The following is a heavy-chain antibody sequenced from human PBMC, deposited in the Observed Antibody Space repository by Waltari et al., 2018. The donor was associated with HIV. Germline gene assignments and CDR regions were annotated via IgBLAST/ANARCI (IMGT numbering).Heavy chain of an antibody. CDR1: GGSISSYY. J-gene: IGHJ6*02. CDR2: IYTTGST. Sequence: QVQLQESGPGLVKPSETLSLTCTVSGGSISSYYWSWIRQPAGQGLEGIGRIYTTGSTNYNPSLKSRVTMSVDTSKNQFSLKLSSVTAADTAVYYCARDGIELREYDYYYGMDVWGQGTTVTVSS. V-gene: IGHV4-4*07. CDR3: ARDGIELREYDYYYGMDV. D-gene: IGHD5-12*01.